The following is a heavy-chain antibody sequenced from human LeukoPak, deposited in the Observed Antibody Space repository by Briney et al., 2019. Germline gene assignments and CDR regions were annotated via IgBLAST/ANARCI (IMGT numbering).Heavy chain of an antibody. CDR1: GGTFSSYA. CDR2: MIPIFGTA. J-gene: IGHJ3*02. CDR3: ARPTVVVVAATPRVGAFDI. V-gene: IGHV1-69*13. D-gene: IGHD2-15*01. Sequence: ASVKVSCKASGGTFSSYAISWVRQAPGQGLEWMGGMIPIFGTANYAQKFQGRVTITADESTSTAYMELSSLRSEDTAVYYCARPTVVVVAATPRVGAFDIWGQGTMVTVSS.